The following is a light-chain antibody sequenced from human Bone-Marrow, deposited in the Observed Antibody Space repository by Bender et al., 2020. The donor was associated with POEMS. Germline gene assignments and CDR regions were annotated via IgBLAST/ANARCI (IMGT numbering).Light chain of an antibody. J-gene: IGLJ2*01. CDR3: SSFAGSNNYVV. CDR2: EVS. CDR1: SSDIGDYKY. V-gene: IGLV2-8*01. Sequence: QSALTQPRSVSGSPGQSVTFSCTGTSSDIGDYKYVSWYQQHPGKAPKLMIYEVSQRPSGVPDRFSGSKSGNTASLTVSGLQAEDEADYYCSSFAGSNNYVVFGGGTKLTVL.